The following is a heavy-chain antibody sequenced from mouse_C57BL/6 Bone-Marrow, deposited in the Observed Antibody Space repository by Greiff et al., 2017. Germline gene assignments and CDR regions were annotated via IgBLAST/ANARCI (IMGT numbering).Heavy chain of an antibody. Sequence: VQLQQSGAELVRPGASVTLSCTASGFNIKDDYMHWVKQRPEQGLEWIGWIDPENGDTEYASKFQGKATITADTSSNTAYLQLSSLTSEDTAVYYCTTGYGYGFAYWGQGTLVTVSA. V-gene: IGHV14-4*01. D-gene: IGHD2-2*01. J-gene: IGHJ3*01. CDR3: TTGYGYGFAY. CDR1: GFNIKDDY. CDR2: IDPENGDT.